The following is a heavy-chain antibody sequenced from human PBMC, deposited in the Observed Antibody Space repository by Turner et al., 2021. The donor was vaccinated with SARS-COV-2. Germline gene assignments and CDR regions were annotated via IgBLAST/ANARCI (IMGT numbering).Heavy chain of an antibody. J-gene: IGHJ5*02. CDR2: FDPEDGET. CDR1: GYTLTELS. Sequence: QVQLVQSGAEGKKPGAPVKVSCKISGYTLTELSMYWVRQAPGKGLEWMGGFDPEDGETIYAQNFQGRVTMTEDTSTDTAYMELSSLRSEDTAVYFCATGYQLRVNWFDPWGQGTLVTVSS. D-gene: IGHD2-2*01. CDR3: ATGYQLRVNWFDP. V-gene: IGHV1-24*01.